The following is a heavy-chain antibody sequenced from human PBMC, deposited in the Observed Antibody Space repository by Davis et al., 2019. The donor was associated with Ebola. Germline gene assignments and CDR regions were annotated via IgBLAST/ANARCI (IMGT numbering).Heavy chain of an antibody. J-gene: IGHJ6*02. CDR3: ARGGYDYGDYYYYYGMDV. V-gene: IGHV1-18*04. Sequence: ASVKVSCKASGYTFTGYYMHWVRQAPGQGLEWMGWISAYNGNTNYAQKLQGRVTMTTDTSTSTVYMELSSLRSEDTAVYYCARGGYDYGDYYYYYGMDVWGQGTTVTVSS. CDR1: GYTFTGYY. D-gene: IGHD4-17*01. CDR2: ISAYNGNT.